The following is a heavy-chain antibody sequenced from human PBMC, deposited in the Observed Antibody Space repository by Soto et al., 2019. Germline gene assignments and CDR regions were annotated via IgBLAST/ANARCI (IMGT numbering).Heavy chain of an antibody. V-gene: IGHV4-39*01. CDR2: IYYSGST. CDR3: ARHPGYSSGWSPAPYYYYGMDV. J-gene: IGHJ6*02. Sequence: ASETLSLTCTVSGGSISSSSYYWGWIRQPPGKGLEWIGSIYYSGSTYYNPSLKSRVTISVDTSKNQFSLKLSSVTAANTAVYYCARHPGYSSGWSPAPYYYYGMDVWGQGTTVTVSS. D-gene: IGHD6-19*01. CDR1: GGSISSSSYY.